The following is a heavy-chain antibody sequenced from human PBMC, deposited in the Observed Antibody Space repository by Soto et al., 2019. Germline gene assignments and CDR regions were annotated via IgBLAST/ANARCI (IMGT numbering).Heavy chain of an antibody. CDR1: GYSFTSHY. Sequence: ASVKVSCKAIGYSFTSHYMHWVRQAPGQGLEWMGTIYPGGVNVAYAQKFEGRVTMTKDTSTSTVYMELNSLRPDDTAMYYCARDGVSSTEYTWNYGTYFDYWGQGALVTVSS. CDR2: IYPGGVNV. J-gene: IGHJ4*02. D-gene: IGHD1-7*01. CDR3: ARDGVSSTEYTWNYGTYFDY. V-gene: IGHV1-46*01.